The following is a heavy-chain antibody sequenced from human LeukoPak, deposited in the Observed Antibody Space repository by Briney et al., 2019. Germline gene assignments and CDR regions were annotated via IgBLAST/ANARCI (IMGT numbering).Heavy chain of an antibody. V-gene: IGHV1-69*01. Sequence: GASVKVSCKASGGTFSSYAISWVRQAPGQGLECMGGIIPIFGTANYAQKFQGRVTITADESTSTAYMELSSLRSEDTAVYYCARARGDGYNPDAFDIWGQGTMVTVSS. D-gene: IGHD5-24*01. CDR2: IIPIFGTA. J-gene: IGHJ3*02. CDR1: GGTFSSYA. CDR3: ARARGDGYNPDAFDI.